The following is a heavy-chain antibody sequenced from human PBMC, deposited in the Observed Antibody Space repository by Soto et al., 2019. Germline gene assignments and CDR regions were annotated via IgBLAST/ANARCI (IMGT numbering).Heavy chain of an antibody. J-gene: IGHJ4*02. Sequence: SVKVSCKASGGTFSSYTISWVRQAPGQGLEWMGRIIPILGIANYAQKFQGRVTITADKSTSTAYMELSSLRSEDTAVYYCARVESRYCSGGSCYSPFDYWGQGTLVTVSS. CDR2: IIPILGIA. D-gene: IGHD2-15*01. CDR1: GGTFSSYT. V-gene: IGHV1-69*02. CDR3: ARVESRYCSGGSCYSPFDY.